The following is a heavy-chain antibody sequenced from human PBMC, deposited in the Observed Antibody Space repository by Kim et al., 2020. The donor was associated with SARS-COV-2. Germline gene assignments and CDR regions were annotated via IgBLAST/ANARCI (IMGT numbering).Heavy chain of an antibody. CDR1: GDSVSINTAA. V-gene: IGHV6-1*01. J-gene: IGHJ4*02. CDR2: TYYRSQWNK. D-gene: IGHD6-19*01. Sequence: SQTLSLTCAISGDSVSINTAAWHWIRQSPSRGLEWLGRTYYRSQWNKHYAVSVKSRMIINADTSKNQLSLQLKSVTPEDTAVYYCARAPWSWLDPLDFWGQGILVTVSS. CDR3: ARAPWSWLDPLDF.